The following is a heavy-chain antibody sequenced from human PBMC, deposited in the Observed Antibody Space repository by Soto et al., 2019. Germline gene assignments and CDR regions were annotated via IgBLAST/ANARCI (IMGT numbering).Heavy chain of an antibody. CDR1: GFTFSSYS. Sequence: EVQLVESGGGLVQPGGSLRLSCAASGFTFSSYSMNWVRQAPGKGLEWVSYISSSSSTIYYADSVKGRFTISRDNAKNSLYLQMNSLRDEDTAVYYCAREGVGMATGTLNGMDVWGQGTTVTVSS. CDR3: AREGVGMATGTLNGMDV. V-gene: IGHV3-48*02. CDR2: ISSSSSTI. D-gene: IGHD5-12*01. J-gene: IGHJ6*02.